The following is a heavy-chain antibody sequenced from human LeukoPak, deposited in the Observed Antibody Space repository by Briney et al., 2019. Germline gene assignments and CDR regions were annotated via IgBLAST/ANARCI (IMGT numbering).Heavy chain of an antibody. CDR2: IYPSGNT. V-gene: IGHV4-4*07. CDR3: AREGTVARGLDY. J-gene: IGHJ4*02. CDR1: GGSISSYF. Sequence: SETLSLTCTVSGGSISSYFWTWIRQPAGNGLEWIGRIYPSGNTNYNPSLKSRVSMSVDTSKNQFSLNLTSVTAADTAVYYCAREGTVARGLDYWGQGTLVTVSS. D-gene: IGHD4-17*01.